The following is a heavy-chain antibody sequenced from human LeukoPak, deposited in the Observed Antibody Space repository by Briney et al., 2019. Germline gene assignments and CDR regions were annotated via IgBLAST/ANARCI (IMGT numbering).Heavy chain of an antibody. D-gene: IGHD3-10*01. CDR1: GYTFTGFC. CDR2: LNPNSGGT. V-gene: IGHV1-2*02. J-gene: IGHJ1*01. CDR3: ARDLDNYSGSGSYYNGDPLFQH. Sequence: ASVKVSCKTSGYTFTGFCIHWVRQAPGQGLEWMGWLNPNSGGTNYAQNFQGRVTMTRDTSISTGYMELSRLRSDDTAVYYCARDLDNYSGSGSYYNGDPLFQHWGQGTLVTVSS.